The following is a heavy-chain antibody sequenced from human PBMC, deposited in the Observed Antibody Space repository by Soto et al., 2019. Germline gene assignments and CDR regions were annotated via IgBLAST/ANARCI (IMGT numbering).Heavy chain of an antibody. V-gene: IGHV3-23*01. CDR3: AKGQYSGSYYISYFDY. CDR1: GFTFSSYA. J-gene: IGHJ4*02. D-gene: IGHD1-26*01. CDR2: ISGSGGST. Sequence: GGSLRLSCAASGFTFSSYAMSWVRQAPGKGLEWVSAISGSGGSTYYADSVKGRFTISRDNSKNTLYLQMNSLRAEDTAVYYCAKGQYSGSYYISYFDYWGQGTLVTVSS.